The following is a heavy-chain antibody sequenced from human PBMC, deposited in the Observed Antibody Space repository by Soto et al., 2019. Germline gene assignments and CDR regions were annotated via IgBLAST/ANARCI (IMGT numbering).Heavy chain of an antibody. V-gene: IGHV1-46*01. Sequence: QVHLVQSGAEVKKPGASMKVSCTASGYTLTSHHVHWVRQDPGRRLEWMGSINPANGVAQYTARFQGRVIMTRDTSTSTVYMELRGLTSEDTAIFYCARGGGVGLDGSAAFDIWGQGTMVTVSS. J-gene: IGHJ3*02. D-gene: IGHD1-1*01. CDR2: INPANGVA. CDR1: GYTLTSHH. CDR3: ARGGGVGLDGSAAFDI.